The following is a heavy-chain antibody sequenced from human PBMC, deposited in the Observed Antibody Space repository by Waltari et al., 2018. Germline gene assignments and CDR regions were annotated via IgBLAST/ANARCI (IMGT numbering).Heavy chain of an antibody. V-gene: IGHV4-30-4*08. CDR1: GGSISSGDYY. CDR2: IYYSGST. Sequence: QMQLQESGPGLVKPSQTLSLTCTVSGGSISSGDYYWSWIRQPPGKGLEWIGYIYYSGSTYYNPSLKSRVTISVDTSKNQFSLKLSSVTAADTAVYYWARGFYGDYVLFDYWGQGTLVTVSS. J-gene: IGHJ4*02. D-gene: IGHD4-17*01. CDR3: ARGFYGDYVLFDY.